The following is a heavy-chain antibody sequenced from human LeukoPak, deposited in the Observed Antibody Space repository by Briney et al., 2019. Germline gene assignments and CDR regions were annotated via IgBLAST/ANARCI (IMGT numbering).Heavy chain of an antibody. CDR2: IVVGSGNT. Sequence: SVKVSCKASGFTFTSSAMQWVRQARGQRLEWIGWIVVGSGNTNYAQKFQERVTITRDMSTSTAYMELSSLRSEDTAVYYCAADRSGEAYCGGDCYQNWGQGTLVTVSS. CDR1: GFTFTSSA. CDR3: AADRSGEAYCGGDCYQN. V-gene: IGHV1-58*02. D-gene: IGHD2-21*02. J-gene: IGHJ4*02.